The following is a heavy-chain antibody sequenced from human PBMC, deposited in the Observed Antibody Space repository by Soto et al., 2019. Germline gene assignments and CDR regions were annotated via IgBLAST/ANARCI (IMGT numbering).Heavy chain of an antibody. CDR1: GFTFRSFT. CDR3: TRDASRDSSARGWFDP. J-gene: IGHJ5*02. D-gene: IGHD6-13*01. V-gene: IGHV3-21*01. CDR2: ISSNSAYI. Sequence: EVHLVESGRGLVKPGGSLRLSCAASGFTFRSFTMNWVRQAPGKGLEWVSTISSNSAYIYYTDALRGRFTISRDNAKNSLHLQMNSLRAEDTAVYYCTRDASRDSSARGWFDPWGPGTLVTVSS.